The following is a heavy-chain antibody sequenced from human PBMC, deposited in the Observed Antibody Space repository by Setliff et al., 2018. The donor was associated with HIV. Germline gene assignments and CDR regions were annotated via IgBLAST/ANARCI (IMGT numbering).Heavy chain of an antibody. CDR3: AREPEYSSGKSGY. J-gene: IGHJ4*02. Sequence: PSETLSLTCTVSGGSISSGSYYWSWIRQPAGKGLEWIGRIYTSGSTNYNPSLKSRVTISVDTSKNQFSLKLSSVTAADTAVYYCAREPEYSSGKSGYWGQGTLVTVSS. CDR2: IYTSGST. V-gene: IGHV4-61*02. D-gene: IGHD6-19*01. CDR1: GGSISSGSYY.